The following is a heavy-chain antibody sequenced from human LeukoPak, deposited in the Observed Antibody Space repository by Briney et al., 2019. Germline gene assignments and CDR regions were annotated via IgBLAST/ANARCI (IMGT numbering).Heavy chain of an antibody. V-gene: IGHV3-23*01. CDR2: TVGGGSPNT. D-gene: IGHD4-17*01. CDR3: ANPPTVTKIRFDS. CDR1: GFYFANYA. J-gene: IGHJ5*01. Sequence: GGSLRLSCAASGFYFANYAMSWVRQAPGKGLEWVSATVGGGSPNTYHADSVKGRFTISGDNSKNTLYLQMNSLRAEDTAVYYCANPPTVTKIRFDSWGQGTLVTVSS.